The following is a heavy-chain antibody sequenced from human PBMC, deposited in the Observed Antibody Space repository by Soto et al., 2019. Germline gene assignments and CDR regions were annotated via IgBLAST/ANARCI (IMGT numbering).Heavy chain of an antibody. CDR3: AKIYSSSSYDAFDV. V-gene: IGHV3-23*01. CDR2: ISGSGVST. D-gene: IGHD6-6*01. CDR1: GFTFDSNG. J-gene: IGHJ3*01. Sequence: EVELLESGGGLVQPGGSLQLSCVGSGFTFDSNGMSWVRLAPGKGLEWVSFISGSGVSTSYAESVKGRVTMSRDNSKNMVFLQMHSLRVEDTATYYCAKIYSSSSYDAFDVWGQGTVVTVSS.